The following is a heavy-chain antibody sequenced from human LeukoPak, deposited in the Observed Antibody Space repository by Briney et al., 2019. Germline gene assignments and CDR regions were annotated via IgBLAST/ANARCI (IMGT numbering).Heavy chain of an antibody. CDR3: ARVDNVFRYMNV. D-gene: IGHD2-21*01. Sequence: GGSLRLSCAASGFTVSSNYMSWVRQAPGKGLEWVSVIYSGGSTYYADSVKGRFTISRDNSKNTLYLQMNSLRAEDTAVYYCARVDNVFRYMNVWGKGTTVTISS. CDR2: IYSGGST. V-gene: IGHV3-53*01. CDR1: GFTVSSNY. J-gene: IGHJ6*03.